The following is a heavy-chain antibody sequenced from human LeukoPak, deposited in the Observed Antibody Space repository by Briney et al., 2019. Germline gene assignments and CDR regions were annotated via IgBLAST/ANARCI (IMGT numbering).Heavy chain of an antibody. CDR2: IYYSGST. D-gene: IGHD3-10*01. CDR3: ASHRRYYYGSGSYYWDYFDY. J-gene: IGHJ4*02. CDR1: GGSISSSSYY. V-gene: IGHV4-39*01. Sequence: PSETLSLTCTVSGGSISSSSYYWGWIRQPPGKGLEWIGSIYYSGSTYYNPSLKSRVTISVDTSKNQFSLKLSSVTAADTAVYYCASHRRYYYGSGSYYWDYFDYWGQGTLVTVSS.